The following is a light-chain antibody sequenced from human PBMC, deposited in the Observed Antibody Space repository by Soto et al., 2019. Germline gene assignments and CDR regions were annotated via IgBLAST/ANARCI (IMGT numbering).Light chain of an antibody. V-gene: IGKV3-15*01. J-gene: IGKJ5*01. CDR3: QQYNAWPPIT. Sequence: EIVMTQSPVTLSMSPGERATLSCRASQSVSSNLGWYQQKPGQAPRLLIYDASTRATGVPARFSGSGSGTEFTLTISSLQSEDFAVYYCQQYNAWPPITFGQGTR. CDR2: DAS. CDR1: QSVSSN.